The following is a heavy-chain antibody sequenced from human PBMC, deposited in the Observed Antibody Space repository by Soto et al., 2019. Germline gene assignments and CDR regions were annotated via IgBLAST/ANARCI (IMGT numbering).Heavy chain of an antibody. J-gene: IGHJ5*02. CDR3: ARDGKWELLETNWFDP. V-gene: IGHV1-18*01. CDR2: ISAYNGNT. Sequence: QVQLVQSGAEVKKPGASVKVSCKASGYTFTSYGISWVRQAPGQGLEWMGWISAYNGNTNSAQKLQGRVTMTTDTSTSTGYRELRSLRSDDTAVYYCARDGKWELLETNWFDPCGQGTLVTVSS. CDR1: GYTFTSYG. D-gene: IGHD1-26*01.